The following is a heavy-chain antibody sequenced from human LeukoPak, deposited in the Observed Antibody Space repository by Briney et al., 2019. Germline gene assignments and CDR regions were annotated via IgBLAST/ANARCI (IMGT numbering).Heavy chain of an antibody. CDR2: IYTSGST. Sequence: PSETLSLTCTVSGGSISSYYWSWIRQPAGKGLEWIGRIYTSGSTNYNPSLKSRVTISVDTSKNQFSLKLSSVTAADTAVYYCARTDFWSGYSYNWFDPWGQGTLVTVSS. CDR3: ARTDFWSGYSYNWFDP. CDR1: GGSISSYY. J-gene: IGHJ5*02. V-gene: IGHV4-4*07. D-gene: IGHD3-3*01.